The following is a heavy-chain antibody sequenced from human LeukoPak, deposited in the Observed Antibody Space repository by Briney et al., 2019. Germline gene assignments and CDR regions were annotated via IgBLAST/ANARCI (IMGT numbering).Heavy chain of an antibody. Sequence: SETLSLTCAVYGGSFSGYYWSWIRQPPGKGLEWIGEINHSGSTNYNPSLKSRVTISVDTSKNQFSLKPSSVTAADTAVYYCASAAAGINYYYYMDVWGKGTTVTVSS. CDR3: ASAAAGINYYYYMDV. J-gene: IGHJ6*03. CDR1: GGSFSGYY. D-gene: IGHD6-13*01. V-gene: IGHV4-34*01. CDR2: INHSGST.